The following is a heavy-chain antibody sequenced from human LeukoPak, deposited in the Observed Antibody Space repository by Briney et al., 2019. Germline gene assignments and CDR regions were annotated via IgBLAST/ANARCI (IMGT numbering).Heavy chain of an antibody. CDR2: MNPNSGNT. D-gene: IGHD3-3*02. CDR3: ARVRSPIRYYYYYMDV. V-gene: IGHV1-8*01. J-gene: IGHJ6*03. CDR1: GYTFTSYD. Sequence: ASVKVSCKASGYTFTSYDINGVRQATGQGLEWMGWMNPNSGNTGYAQKFQGRVTMTRNTSISTAYMELSSLRSEDTAVYYCARVRSPIRYYYYYMDVWGKGTTVTISS.